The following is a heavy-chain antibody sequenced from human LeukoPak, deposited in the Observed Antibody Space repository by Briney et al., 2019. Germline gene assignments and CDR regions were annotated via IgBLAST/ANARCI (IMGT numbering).Heavy chain of an antibody. V-gene: IGHV4-61*01. CDR3: ARERGYHKLYYFDY. J-gene: IGHJ4*02. CDR1: GGSFSSGSYY. D-gene: IGHD6-25*01. CDR2: IYYSGST. Sequence: SETLSLTCTVSGGSFSSGSYYWSWIRQPPGKGLEWIGYIYYSGSTNYNPSLKSRVTISVDTSKNQFSLKLSSVTAADTAVYYCARERGYHKLYYFDYWGQGTLVTVSS.